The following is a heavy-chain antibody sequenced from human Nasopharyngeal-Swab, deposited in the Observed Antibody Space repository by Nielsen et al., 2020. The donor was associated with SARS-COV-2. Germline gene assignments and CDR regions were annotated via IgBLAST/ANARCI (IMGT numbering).Heavy chain of an antibody. CDR3: ARDLGGIGAF. CDR2: TDEFSRVT. V-gene: IGHV3-74*01. CDR1: GFSFSTYW. J-gene: IGHJ4*02. D-gene: IGHD3-16*01. Sequence: GESLKISCAASGFSFSTYWMHWVLRAPGKGLECFSRTDEFSRVTDYADSVKGRFTISRDNAENTLYLQMNSLRAEDTAVYYCARDLGGIGAFWGQGALVTVSS.